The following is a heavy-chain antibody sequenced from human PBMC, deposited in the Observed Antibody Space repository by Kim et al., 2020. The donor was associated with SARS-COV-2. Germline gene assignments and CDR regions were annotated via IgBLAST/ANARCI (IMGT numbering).Heavy chain of an antibody. CDR2: IYYSGST. D-gene: IGHD3-9*01. J-gene: IGHJ4*02. CDR3: ARGSDILEDY. Sequence: SETLSLTCTVSGGSISSSSYYWGWIRQPPGKGLEWIGSIYYSGSTYYNPSLKSRVTISVDTSKNQFSLKLSSVTAADTAVYYCARGSDILEDYWGQGTLVTVSS. V-gene: IGHV4-39*01. CDR1: GGSISSSSYY.